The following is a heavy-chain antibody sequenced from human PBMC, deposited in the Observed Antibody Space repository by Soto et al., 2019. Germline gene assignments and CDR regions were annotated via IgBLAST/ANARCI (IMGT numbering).Heavy chain of an antibody. J-gene: IGHJ4*02. D-gene: IGHD6-19*01. Sequence: QVQLVQSGADVKKPGASVKVSCKPSGYTFSKYAMHWVRQAPGQSLEWLGWINTDNGSTKYSPKFRGRVTVTRDSSASTVYMELSSLRSEDTAVYYCARDGAVADSVNLDYWGQGTLVTVSS. CDR2: INTDNGST. CDR1: GYTFSKYA. V-gene: IGHV1-3*04. CDR3: ARDGAVADSVNLDY.